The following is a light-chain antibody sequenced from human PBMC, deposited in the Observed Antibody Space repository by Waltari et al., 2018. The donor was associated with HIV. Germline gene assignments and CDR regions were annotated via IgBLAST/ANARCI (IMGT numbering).Light chain of an antibody. CDR3: CAYAGSTTYVI. CDR2: DVT. CDR1: SSDVGGYKF. J-gene: IGLJ2*01. V-gene: IGLV2-23*02. Sequence: QSALTQPASVSGSPGQSFTISCTGASSDVGGYKFVSWYQQQPGKAPKLIIFDVTKPPSAVSNRFSCSKSSNTSSLTISVLQAEHEAEYYYCAYAGSTTYVIFGGGTKLTVL.